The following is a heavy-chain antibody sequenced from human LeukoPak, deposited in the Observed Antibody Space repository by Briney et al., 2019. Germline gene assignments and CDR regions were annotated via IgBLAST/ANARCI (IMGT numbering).Heavy chain of an antibody. V-gene: IGHV3-30*03. CDR1: GFTFNSYG. D-gene: IGHD6-6*01. J-gene: IGHJ6*03. CDR3: ARAHLSSASTDYMTV. CDR2: ISYDGTNK. Sequence: GGSLRLSCAASGFTFNSYGVHWVRQVPGKGLEWVAIISYDGTNKYYADSVKGRFTISRDSSKNTLYLQMNSLRPGDTAVYYCARAHLSSASTDYMTVWGKGTTVTVSS.